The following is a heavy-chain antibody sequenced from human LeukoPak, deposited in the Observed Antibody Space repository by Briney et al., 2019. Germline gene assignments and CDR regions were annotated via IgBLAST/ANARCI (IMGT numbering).Heavy chain of an antibody. D-gene: IGHD3-10*01. CDR3: ARSYYATLYYFDY. V-gene: IGHV1-2*02. CDR1: GYTFTGYY. CDR2: INPNSGGT. J-gene: IGHJ4*02. Sequence: ASVKVSCKASGYTFTGYYMHWVRQAPGQRLEWMGWINPNSGGTNYAQKFQGRVTMTRDTSISTAYMELSRLRSDDTAVYYCARSYYATLYYFDYWGQGTLVTVSS.